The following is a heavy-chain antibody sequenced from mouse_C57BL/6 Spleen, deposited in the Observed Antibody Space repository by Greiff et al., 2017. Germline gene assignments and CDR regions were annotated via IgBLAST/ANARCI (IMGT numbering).Heavy chain of an antibody. Sequence: QVQLQQPGAELVKPGASVKMSCKASGYTFTSYWITWVKQRPGQGLEWIGDIYPGSGSTNYNEKFKSKATLTVDTSSSTAYMQLSSLTSEDSAVYYCARSGSTVVYFDYWGQGTTLTVSS. D-gene: IGHD1-1*01. CDR2: IYPGSGST. CDR1: GYTFTSYW. J-gene: IGHJ2*01. CDR3: ARSGSTVVYFDY. V-gene: IGHV1-55*01.